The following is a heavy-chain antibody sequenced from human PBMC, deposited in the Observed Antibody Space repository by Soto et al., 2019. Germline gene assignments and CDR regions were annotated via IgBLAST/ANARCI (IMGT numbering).Heavy chain of an antibody. V-gene: IGHV4-31*03. D-gene: IGHD6-19*01. CDR2: IYYSGTT. Sequence: QVQLQESGPGLVKPSQTLSLTCTVSGGSINSGGYYWSWIRQHPGKGLEWIGYIYYSGTTYYNPSLKSRVTISADTSKNQFSLKLSSVTAADTAVYYCARESVAVAGKPSYHFDYRGQGTLVTVSS. CDR3: ARESVAVAGKPSYHFDY. CDR1: GGSINSGGYY. J-gene: IGHJ4*02.